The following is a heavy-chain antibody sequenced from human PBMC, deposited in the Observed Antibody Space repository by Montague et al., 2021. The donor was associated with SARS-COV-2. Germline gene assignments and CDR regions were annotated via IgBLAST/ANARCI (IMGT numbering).Heavy chain of an antibody. CDR1: GGSISSSSYY. Sequence: SETLSPTCTVSGGSISSSSYYWGWIRQPPGKGLEWIGSIYYSGSTCYNPSLKSRVTISVDTSKNQFSLKLSSVTAADTAVYYCARVGRQQLVRLSGMDVWGQGTTVTVSS. J-gene: IGHJ6*02. V-gene: IGHV4-39*07. D-gene: IGHD6-13*01. CDR3: ARVGRQQLVRLSGMDV. CDR2: IYYSGST.